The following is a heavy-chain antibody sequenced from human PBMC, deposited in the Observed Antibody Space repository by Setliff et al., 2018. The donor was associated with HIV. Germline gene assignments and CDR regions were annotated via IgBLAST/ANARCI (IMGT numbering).Heavy chain of an antibody. CDR1: GGSLSRNF. J-gene: IGHJ4*02. Sequence: LSLTCTVSGGSLSRNFWSWIRQTPGKGLEWIGYIFYSGSTNYNPSLKSRVTISVDTSNNQFSLKLTSVTAADTAVYYCARHHPSVAVAGPFDRWGQGALVTVSS. CDR2: IFYSGST. CDR3: ARHHPSVAVAGPFDR. D-gene: IGHD6-19*01. V-gene: IGHV4-59*08.